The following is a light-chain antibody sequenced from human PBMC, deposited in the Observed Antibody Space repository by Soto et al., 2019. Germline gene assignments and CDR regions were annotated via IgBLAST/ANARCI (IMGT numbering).Light chain of an antibody. CDR1: SSDVGGYNY. CDR3: SSYTSSSTYV. J-gene: IGLJ1*01. Sequence: QSALTQPASVSGSPGQSITISCTGTSSDVGGYNYVSWYQQHPGKAPKLMIYDVSNRPSGVSNRFSGSKSGNTASLTISGLQSEDDADYYCSSYTSSSTYVFGTGTKLTFL. CDR2: DVS. V-gene: IGLV2-14*01.